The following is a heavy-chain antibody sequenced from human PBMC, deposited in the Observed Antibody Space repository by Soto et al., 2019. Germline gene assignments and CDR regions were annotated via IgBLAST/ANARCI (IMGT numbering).Heavy chain of an antibody. CDR3: ARVEQRVHYYFDS. CDR2: ISAYNGNT. V-gene: IGHV1-18*01. D-gene: IGHD6-13*01. J-gene: IGHJ4*02. CDR1: GYTVTSSG. Sequence: ASVKVASKASGYTVTSSGISGVRQAPGQGLEWMGWISAYNGNTNYAQKLQGRVTMTTDTSTSTAYMELRSLRSDDTAVYYCARVEQRVHYYFDSWVQGTLVNVSS.